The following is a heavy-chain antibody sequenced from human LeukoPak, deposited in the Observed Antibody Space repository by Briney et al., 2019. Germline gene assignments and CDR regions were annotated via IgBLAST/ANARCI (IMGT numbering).Heavy chain of an antibody. CDR1: GFTFSNAW. V-gene: IGHV3-15*01. Sequence: GGSLRLSCAASGFTFSNAWMSWVRPAPGKGLEWVGRIKSKTDGGTTDYAAPVKGRFTISRDDSKNTLDLQMNSLKTEDTAVYYCTTDIAAAGTKDYWGQGTLVTVSS. CDR2: IKSKTDGGTT. D-gene: IGHD6-13*01. CDR3: TTDIAAAGTKDY. J-gene: IGHJ4*02.